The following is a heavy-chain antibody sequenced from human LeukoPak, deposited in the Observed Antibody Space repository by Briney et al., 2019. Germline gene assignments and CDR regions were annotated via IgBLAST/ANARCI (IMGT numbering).Heavy chain of an antibody. CDR2: ISGSGGST. CDR3: AKDIRDYGGPAY. CDR1: GFTFSSYA. Sequence: GGSLRLSCAASGFTFSSYAMSWVRQAPGKGLEWVSAISGSGGSTYYTDSVKGRFTISRDNSKNTLYLQMNSLRAEDTAVYYCAKDIRDYGGPAYWGQGTLVTVSS. D-gene: IGHD4-23*01. V-gene: IGHV3-23*01. J-gene: IGHJ4*02.